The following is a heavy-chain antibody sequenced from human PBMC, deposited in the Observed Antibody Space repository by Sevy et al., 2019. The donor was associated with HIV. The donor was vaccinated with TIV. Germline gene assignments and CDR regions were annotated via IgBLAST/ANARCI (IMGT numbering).Heavy chain of an antibody. V-gene: IGHV1-18*01. CDR3: AREASVGTKWFDP. Sequence: ASVKVSCKASGYTFTSYGISWVRQAPGQGLEWMGWISAYNGNTNYAQKLQGRVTMTTDTSTSTAYMVLMSLRSDDTAVYYCAREASVGTKWFDPWGQGTLVTVSS. J-gene: IGHJ5*02. CDR1: GYTFTSYG. D-gene: IGHD6-13*01. CDR2: ISAYNGNT.